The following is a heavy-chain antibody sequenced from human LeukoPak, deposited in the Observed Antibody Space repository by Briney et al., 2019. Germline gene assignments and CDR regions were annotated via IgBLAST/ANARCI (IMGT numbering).Heavy chain of an antibody. CDR2: INEDGSVT. CDR1: GISFSGSW. CDR3: ATGRLQPAH. D-gene: IGHD5-24*01. V-gene: IGHV3-7*01. J-gene: IGHJ4*02. Sequence: PGGSLRPSCVVSGISFSGSWMTWVRRAPGRGLESVANINEDGSVTYFVDSVKGRFAISRDNANNSVFLQLKSLRAEDTAVYYCATGRLQPAHWGQGTLVTVSS.